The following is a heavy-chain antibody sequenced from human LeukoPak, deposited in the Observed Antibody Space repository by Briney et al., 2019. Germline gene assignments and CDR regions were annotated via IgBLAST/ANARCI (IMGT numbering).Heavy chain of an antibody. D-gene: IGHD4-17*01. Sequence: KSGGSLRLSCAASGFTFSSYSMNWARQAPGKGLEWVSSISSSSSYIYYADSVKGRFTISRDNAKNSLYLQMNSLRAEDTAVYYCARAIYGDYEAFDIWGQGTMVTVSS. CDR1: GFTFSSYS. V-gene: IGHV3-21*01. CDR3: ARAIYGDYEAFDI. J-gene: IGHJ3*02. CDR2: ISSSSSYI.